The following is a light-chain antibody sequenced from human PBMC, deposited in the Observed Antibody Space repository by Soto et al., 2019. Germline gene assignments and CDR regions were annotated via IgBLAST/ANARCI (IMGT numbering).Light chain of an antibody. CDR3: QQYNNWPPG. Sequence: EIVMTQSPATLSVSPGERATLSCRASQSVSSNLAWYQQKPGQAPRLLIYGASTRATGIPARFRGSGSGTEFTLTISSLQSEDFAVYYCQQYNNWPPGFGQGTKLEIK. J-gene: IGKJ2*03. V-gene: IGKV3-15*01. CDR2: GAS. CDR1: QSVSSN.